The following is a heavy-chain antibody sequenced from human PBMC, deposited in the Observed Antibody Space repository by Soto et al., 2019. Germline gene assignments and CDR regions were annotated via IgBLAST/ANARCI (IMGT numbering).Heavy chain of an antibody. CDR1: GGSISSYY. V-gene: IGHV4-59*01. Sequence: QVQLQESGPGLVKPSETLSLTCTVSGGSISSYYWSWIRQPPGKGLEWIGYIYYSGSTNYNPSLKSRVTISVDTSKNQFSLKLSSVTAADTAVYYCVRSWVGYYDSSGYSYYFDYWGQGTLVTVSS. CDR2: IYYSGST. CDR3: VRSWVGYYDSSGYSYYFDY. D-gene: IGHD3-22*01. J-gene: IGHJ4*02.